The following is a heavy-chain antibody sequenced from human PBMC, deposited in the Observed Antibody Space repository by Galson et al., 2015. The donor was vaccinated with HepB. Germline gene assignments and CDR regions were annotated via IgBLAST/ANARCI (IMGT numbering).Heavy chain of an antibody. CDR3: ASASGYYGVVDAFDI. CDR1: GGTFSSYA. J-gene: IGHJ3*02. CDR2: IIPIFGTA. D-gene: IGHD3-22*01. V-gene: IGHV1-69*13. Sequence: SVKVSCKASGGTFSSYAISWVRQAPGQGLEWMGGIIPIFGTANYAQKFQGRVTITADESTSTAYMELSSLRSEDTAVYYCASASGYYGVVDAFDIWGQGTMVTVSS.